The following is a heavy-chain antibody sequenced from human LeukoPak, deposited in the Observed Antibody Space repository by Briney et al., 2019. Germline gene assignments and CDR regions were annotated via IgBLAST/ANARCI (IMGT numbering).Heavy chain of an antibody. V-gene: IGHV1-69*05. CDR1: GGTFSSYA. J-gene: IGHJ5*02. CDR3: ASCIAVQALTCNWFVP. Sequence: GASVKLSCKASGGTFSSYAISWVRQAPGQGLEWMRGIIPIFGTANYAQKFQGRVTITTDDSTSTAYVELSSLRSEDTAVYYCASCIAVQALTCNWFVPWGQGTLVTVSS. D-gene: IGHD6-19*01. CDR2: IIPIFGTA.